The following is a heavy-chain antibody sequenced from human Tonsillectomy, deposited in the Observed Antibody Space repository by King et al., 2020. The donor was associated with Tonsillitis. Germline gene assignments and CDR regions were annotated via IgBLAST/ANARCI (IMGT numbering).Heavy chain of an antibody. D-gene: IGHD6-13*01. J-gene: IGHJ4*02. CDR1: GYSFTSYW. V-gene: IGHV5-10-1*03. CDR2: MYPSASYT. Sequence: VQLVQSGAEVKKPGESLRISCKGSGYSFTSYWISWGRQIPGKGLVWMGRMYPSASYTNYSPSFQVHVTLSADKSIRTAYLQWSGLKASHTAMYYCATTRAGSSSSWYSLDYWGQGTLVTVSS. CDR3: ATTRAGSSSSWYSLDY.